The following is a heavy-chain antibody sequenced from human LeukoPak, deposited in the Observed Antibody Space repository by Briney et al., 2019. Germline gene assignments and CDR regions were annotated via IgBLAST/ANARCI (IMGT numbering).Heavy chain of an antibody. Sequence: SETLSLTCTVSGGSISSYYWSWIRQPAGKGLEWIGRIYTSGSTNYNPSLKRRVTMSVDTSKNQFSLKLSSVTAADTAVYYCARDDRSWVPNWFDPWGQGTLVTVSS. CDR1: GGSISSYY. V-gene: IGHV4-4*07. D-gene: IGHD3-16*01. J-gene: IGHJ5*02. CDR3: ARDDRSWVPNWFDP. CDR2: IYTSGST.